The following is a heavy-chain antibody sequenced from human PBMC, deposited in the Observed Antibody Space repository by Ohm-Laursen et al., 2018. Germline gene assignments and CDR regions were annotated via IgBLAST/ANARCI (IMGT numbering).Heavy chain of an antibody. Sequence: SLRLSCTASGFTFSNFWMSWVRQAPGKGLEWVASIKQDGTEKHYVESMQGRCTISRDNAKNSVYLQMNSLRAEDTAIYYCARDPIDNNGYNPDYWGQGTLVTVSS. CDR2: IKQDGTEK. CDR3: ARDPIDNNGYNPDY. V-gene: IGHV3-7*01. D-gene: IGHD1-14*01. J-gene: IGHJ4*02. CDR1: GFTFSNFW.